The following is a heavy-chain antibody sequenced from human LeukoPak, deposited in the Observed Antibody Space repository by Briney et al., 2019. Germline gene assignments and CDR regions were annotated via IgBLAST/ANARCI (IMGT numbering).Heavy chain of an antibody. CDR2: INPNSGGT. CDR3: ARDGPWIQLWLASNWLDP. Sequence: ASVKVSCKASGYTFTGYYMHWVRQAPGQGLEWMGRINPNSGGTNYAQKFQGRVTMTRDTSISTAYMELSRLRSDDTAVYYCARDGPWIQLWLASNWLDPWGQGTLVTVSS. CDR1: GYTFTGYY. J-gene: IGHJ5*02. D-gene: IGHD5-18*01. V-gene: IGHV1-2*06.